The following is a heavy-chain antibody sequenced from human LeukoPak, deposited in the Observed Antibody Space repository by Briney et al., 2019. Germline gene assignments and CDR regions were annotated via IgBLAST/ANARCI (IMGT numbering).Heavy chain of an antibody. CDR1: GFTFRSNG. D-gene: IGHD6-13*01. Sequence: GRSLRLSCAASGFTFRSNGMHWVRQAPGKGLEWVAVISYDGSNKYYADSVKGRFTISRDNSKNTLYLQMNSLRAEDTAVYYCARVFGGSWYGSDYWGQGTLVTVSS. V-gene: IGHV3-30*03. CDR2: ISYDGSNK. J-gene: IGHJ4*02. CDR3: ARVFGGSWYGSDY.